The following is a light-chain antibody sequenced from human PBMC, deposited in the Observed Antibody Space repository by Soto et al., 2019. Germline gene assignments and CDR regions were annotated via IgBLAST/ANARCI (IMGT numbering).Light chain of an antibody. Sequence: QSALTQPPSASGSPGQSVTISCTGNSSDACAYNYVFWYQHHPCKAPKLMIYESSKRPSGVSGPFSVSESANTASVPVSGLQAEDEADYYCSSYAGTYNLYFFGTGTKVTV. CDR3: SSYAGTYNLYF. CDR1: SSDACAYNY. CDR2: ESS. J-gene: IGLJ1*01. V-gene: IGLV2-8*01.